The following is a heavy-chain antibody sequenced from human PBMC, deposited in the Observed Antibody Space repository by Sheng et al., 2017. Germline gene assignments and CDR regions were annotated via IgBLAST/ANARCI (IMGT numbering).Heavy chain of an antibody. CDR1: GFTFSSYW. V-gene: IGHV3-7*01. CDR3: ARAPLPYYDSSGVGIQH. CDR2: IKQDGSEK. D-gene: IGHD3-22*01. J-gene: IGHJ1*01. Sequence: EVQLVESGGGLVQPGGSLRLSCAASGFTFSSYWMSWVRQAPGKGLEWVANIKQDGSEKYYVDSVKGRFTISRDNAKNSLYLQMNSLRAEDTAVYYCARAPLPYYDSSGVGIQHWGQGTLVTVSS.